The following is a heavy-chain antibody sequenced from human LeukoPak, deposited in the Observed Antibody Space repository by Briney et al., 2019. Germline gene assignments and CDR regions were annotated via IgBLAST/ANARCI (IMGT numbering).Heavy chain of an antibody. V-gene: IGHV4-34*01. CDR1: GGSFSGYY. D-gene: IGHD6-13*01. Sequence: SETLSLTCAVYGGSFSGYYWSWIRQPPGKGLEWIGEINHSGRTNYNPSLKSRVTISVDTSKNQFSLKLSSVTAADTAVYYCARPLRRYSSSALDYWGQGTLVTVSS. CDR3: ARPLRRYSSSALDY. CDR2: INHSGRT. J-gene: IGHJ4*02.